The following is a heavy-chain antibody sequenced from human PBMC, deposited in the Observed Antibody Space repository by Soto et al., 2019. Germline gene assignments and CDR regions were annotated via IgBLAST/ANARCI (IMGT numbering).Heavy chain of an antibody. J-gene: IGHJ6*02. Sequence: SETLSLTCTVSGDSITSYYWSWIRQPPGKGLEWLGYIYYTGSTTYNPSLKSRVTISLDTSKNQFSLKLNSVTAADTAVYYCARHAFGSGFYYGMGVWAQRTTVTVSS. D-gene: IGHD3-10*01. CDR1: GDSITSYY. CDR2: IYYTGST. V-gene: IGHV4-59*08. CDR3: ARHAFGSGFYYGMGV.